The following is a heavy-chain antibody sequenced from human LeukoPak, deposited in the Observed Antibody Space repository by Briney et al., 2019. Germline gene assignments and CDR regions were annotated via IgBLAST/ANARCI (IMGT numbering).Heavy chain of an antibody. D-gene: IGHD2-2*01. CDR3: AREPGGNCSSTSCPFYYYMDV. J-gene: IGHJ6*03. CDR2: INTSGNT. Sequence: SQTLSLTCVSGGSISSGSYYWTWIRQPAGKGLEWIGRINTSGNTNYNPSLKSRVTISVDTSKNQFSLKLTSVTAADTAVYYCAREPGGNCSSTSCPFYYYMDVWGKGTTVTVSS. CDR1: GGSISSGSYY. V-gene: IGHV4-61*02.